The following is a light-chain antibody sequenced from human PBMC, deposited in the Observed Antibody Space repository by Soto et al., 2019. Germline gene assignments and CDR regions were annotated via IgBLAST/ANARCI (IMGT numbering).Light chain of an antibody. Sequence: QPVLTQSPSASASLGASVKLTCTLNRGHSSYAIAWHQQQPEKGPRYLMKLNSDGSPSKGDGIPDRFSGSSSGAERYLTISSLQSEDEADYYCQTWDTGIRVVFGGGTKLTVL. CDR3: QTWDTGIRVV. CDR1: RGHSSYA. V-gene: IGLV4-69*01. CDR2: LNSDGSP. J-gene: IGLJ2*01.